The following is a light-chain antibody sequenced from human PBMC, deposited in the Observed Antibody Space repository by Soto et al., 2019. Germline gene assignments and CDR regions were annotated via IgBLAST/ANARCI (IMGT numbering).Light chain of an antibody. CDR1: QTIRSY. V-gene: IGKV1-39*01. CDR3: QHSYNSPRT. Sequence: IQLTQSPSSLSASVGDRVTITCRAGQTIRSYLNWYQQKPGKAPKPLIYTASSLQSGVPSRFSGSGSGTDFTLTISSLQPEDFATYYCQHSYNSPRTFGGGTKVEIK. CDR2: TAS. J-gene: IGKJ4*01.